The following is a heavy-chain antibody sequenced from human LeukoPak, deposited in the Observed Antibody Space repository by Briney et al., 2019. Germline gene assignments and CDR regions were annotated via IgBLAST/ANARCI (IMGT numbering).Heavy chain of an antibody. Sequence: PGGSLRLSCAASGFSFSSYAMSWVRLAPGKGLEWVSAISGSGGSTYYADSVKGRFTISRDNSKNTLYLQMNSLRAEDTAVYYCASGEEGSSWNYWGQGTLVTVSS. CDR2: ISGSGGST. CDR3: ASGEEGSSWNY. J-gene: IGHJ4*02. CDR1: GFSFSSYA. D-gene: IGHD6-13*01. V-gene: IGHV3-23*01.